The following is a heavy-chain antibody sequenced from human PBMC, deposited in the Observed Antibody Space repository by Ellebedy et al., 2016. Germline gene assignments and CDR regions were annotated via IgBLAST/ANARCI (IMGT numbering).Heavy chain of an antibody. D-gene: IGHD6-19*01. CDR1: GFTFSSYA. V-gene: IGHV3-23*01. J-gene: IGHJ4*02. CDR3: AREERGWYRDY. CDR2: ISGSGGST. Sequence: GESLKISXAASGFTFSSYAMSWVRQAPGKGLEWVSAISGSGGSTYYADSVKGRFTISRDNSKNTLYLQMNSLRAEDTAVYYCAREERGWYRDYWGQGTLVTVSS.